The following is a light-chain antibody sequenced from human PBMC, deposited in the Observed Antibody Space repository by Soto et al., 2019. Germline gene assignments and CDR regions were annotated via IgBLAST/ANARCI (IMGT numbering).Light chain of an antibody. Sequence: QSALTQPASVSGSPGQSITISCTGTSSDVGSYNLVSWYQQHPGKAPKLIIYEGTHRPSGVSNRFSGSKSGNTASLTISGLQAEDEGHYYCSSYVYRLVFGGGTNLTVL. CDR2: EGT. V-gene: IGLV2-23*01. J-gene: IGLJ2*01. CDR3: SSYVYRLV. CDR1: SSDVGSYNL.